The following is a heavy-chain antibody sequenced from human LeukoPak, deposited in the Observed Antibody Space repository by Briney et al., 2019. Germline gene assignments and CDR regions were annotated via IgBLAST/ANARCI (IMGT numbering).Heavy chain of an antibody. CDR1: GGSISSSSYY. Sequence: PSETLSLTCTVSGGSISSSSYYWGWIRQPPGKGLEWFGSIYYSGSTYYNPSLKSRVTISVDTSKNQFSLKLSSVTAADTAVYYCARRGTVTTGGYFDYWGQGTLVTISS. D-gene: IGHD4-17*01. V-gene: IGHV4-39*01. J-gene: IGHJ4*02. CDR2: IYYSGST. CDR3: ARRGTVTTGGYFDY.